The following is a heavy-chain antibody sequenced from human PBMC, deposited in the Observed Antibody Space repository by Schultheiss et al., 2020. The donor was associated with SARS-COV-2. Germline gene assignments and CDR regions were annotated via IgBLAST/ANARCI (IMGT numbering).Heavy chain of an antibody. V-gene: IGHV1-46*01. CDR2: INPSGGST. CDR3: AMGDYYGSGASSGMDV. J-gene: IGHJ6*02. CDR1: GYTFTSYY. D-gene: IGHD3-10*01. Sequence: ASVKVSCKASGYTFTSYYMHWVRQAPGQGLEWMGIINPSGGSTSYAQKFQGRVTMTRDTSTSTVYMELSSLRSEDTAVYYCAMGDYYGSGASSGMDVWGQGTTVTVSS.